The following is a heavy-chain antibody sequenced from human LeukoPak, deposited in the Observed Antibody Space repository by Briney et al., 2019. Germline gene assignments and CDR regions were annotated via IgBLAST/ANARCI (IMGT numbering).Heavy chain of an antibody. J-gene: IGHJ4*02. Sequence: SETLSLTCSVSGGPISGFYWSWIRQPAGKGLEWIGRIYSRGNTNYNPSLRSRVTMSVDASKNQFSLRLRSVTAADTAIYYCVREGTALFDYWGQGTLVTVSS. CDR1: GGPISGFY. D-gene: IGHD1-7*01. V-gene: IGHV4-4*07. CDR3: VREGTALFDY. CDR2: IYSRGNT.